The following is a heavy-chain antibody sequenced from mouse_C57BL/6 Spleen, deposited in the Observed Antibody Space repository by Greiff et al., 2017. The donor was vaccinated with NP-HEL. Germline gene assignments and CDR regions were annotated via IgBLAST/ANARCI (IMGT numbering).Heavy chain of an antibody. CDR2: ISYDGSN. J-gene: IGHJ1*03. Sequence: ESGPGLVKPSQSLSLTCSVTGYSITSGYYWNWIRQFPGNKLEWMGYISYDGSNNYNPSLKNRISTTRDTSKNQFFLKLNSVTTEDTATYYCARLRRYFDVWGTGTTVTVSS. CDR1: GYSITSGYY. CDR3: ARLRRYFDV. D-gene: IGHD2-12*01. V-gene: IGHV3-6*01.